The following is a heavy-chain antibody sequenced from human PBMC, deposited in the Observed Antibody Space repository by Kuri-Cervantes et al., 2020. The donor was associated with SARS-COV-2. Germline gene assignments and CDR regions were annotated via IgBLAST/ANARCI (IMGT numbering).Heavy chain of an antibody. V-gene: IGHV3-9*02. CDR1: GFPSDDYV. CDR2: ISWNSGNI. D-gene: IGHD3-16*01. Sequence: SLKISCAASGFPSDDYVMHWVRQAPGKGLEWVSGISWNSGNIGYADSVKGRFTISRDNAKNSLYLQMNSLRAEDTAVYYCASLLSGGGAHLYFFYMDAWGKGTSVTVSS. J-gene: IGHJ6*03. CDR3: ASLLSGGGAHLYFFYMDA.